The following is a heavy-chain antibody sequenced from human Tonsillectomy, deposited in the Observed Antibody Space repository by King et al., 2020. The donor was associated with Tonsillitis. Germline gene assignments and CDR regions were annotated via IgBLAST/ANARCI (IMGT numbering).Heavy chain of an antibody. CDR3: ARVLSGYDVLAGEKYYYYMDV. V-gene: IGHV5-51*01. CDR2: IYAGDSDT. D-gene: IGHD3-9*01. J-gene: IGHJ6*03. Sequence: QLVQSGAEVKRPGESLKISCKGSGYSFTSYWIGWVRQMPGKGLEWMGIIYAGDSDTRYSPSFQGQVTISADKSISTAYLQWSSLKASDTAMYYCARVLSGYDVLAGEKYYYYMDVWGKGTTVTVSS. CDR1: GYSFTSYW.